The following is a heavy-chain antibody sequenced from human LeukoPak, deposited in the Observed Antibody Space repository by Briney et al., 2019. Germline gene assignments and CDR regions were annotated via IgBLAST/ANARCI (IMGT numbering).Heavy chain of an antibody. J-gene: IGHJ3*02. CDR3: ARGGTAVIAPSAFDI. D-gene: IGHD4-23*01. Sequence: SETLSLTCTVSGGSISSYYWSWIRQPPGKGLEWIGYIYYSGSTNCNPSVKSRVAMSVDTSKKQFSLKLSSLTAADTAVYYCARGGTAVIAPSAFDIWGQGTMVTVSS. CDR2: IYYSGST. V-gene: IGHV4-59*01. CDR1: GGSISSYY.